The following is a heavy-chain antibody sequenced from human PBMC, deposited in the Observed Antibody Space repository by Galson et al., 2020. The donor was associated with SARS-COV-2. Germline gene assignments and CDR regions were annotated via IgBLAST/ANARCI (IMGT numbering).Heavy chain of an antibody. CDR1: GFTVTNNY. V-gene: IGHV3-66*02. CDR2: IFDDGDT. CDR3: ATQTVPDFFYYYMDV. Sequence: QLGESLKIPCAASGFTVTNNYITWVRQAPGKGLEWVPVIFDDGDTLYADSVRGRFTISRDSSKNTVYLQMNSLRADDTALYDCATQTVPDFFYYYMDVWGKGTTVTISS. D-gene: IGHD3-3*01. J-gene: IGHJ6*03.